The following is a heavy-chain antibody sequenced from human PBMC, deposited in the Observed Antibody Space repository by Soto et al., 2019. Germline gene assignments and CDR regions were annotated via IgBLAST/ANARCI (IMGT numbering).Heavy chain of an antibody. CDR2: ISYDGTNK. CDR1: GFTFSSYA. D-gene: IGHD3-3*01. J-gene: IGHJ4*02. V-gene: IGHV3-30-3*01. CDR3: ARVLVYFDFWSGIDY. Sequence: GGSLRLSCVGSGFTFSSYAMHWVRQAPGKGLEWVAVISYDGTNKHYADSVKGRFTISRDNYKTTLYLQMNGLRAEDTAMYYCARVLVYFDFWSGIDYWGQGALVTVSS.